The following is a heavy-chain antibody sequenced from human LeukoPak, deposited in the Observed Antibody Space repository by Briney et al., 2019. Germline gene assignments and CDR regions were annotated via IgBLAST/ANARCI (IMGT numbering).Heavy chain of an antibody. Sequence: SETLSLTCTVSGGSISSYYWSWIRQPPGKGLEWIGNIYYSGSTNYNPSLKSRVSISVDTSKNPFSLRLSSVTAADTAVYYCARAGSSGSYYNRGHYFDNWGQGTLVTVSS. V-gene: IGHV4-59*01. CDR1: GGSISSYY. CDR2: IYYSGST. CDR3: ARAGSSGSYYNRGHYFDN. D-gene: IGHD3-10*01. J-gene: IGHJ4*02.